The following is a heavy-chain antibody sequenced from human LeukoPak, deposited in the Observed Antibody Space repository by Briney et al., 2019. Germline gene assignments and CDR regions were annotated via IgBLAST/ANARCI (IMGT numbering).Heavy chain of an antibody. J-gene: IGHJ3*02. Sequence: KPSETLSLTCTVSGGSTSSYYWSWIRQPPGKGLEWIGYIYYSGSTNYNPSLKSRVTISVDTSKNQFSLKLSSVTAADTAVYYCARDAGNDAFDIWGQGTMVTVSS. CDR1: GGSTSSYY. D-gene: IGHD3-10*01. CDR2: IYYSGST. V-gene: IGHV4-59*01. CDR3: ARDAGNDAFDI.